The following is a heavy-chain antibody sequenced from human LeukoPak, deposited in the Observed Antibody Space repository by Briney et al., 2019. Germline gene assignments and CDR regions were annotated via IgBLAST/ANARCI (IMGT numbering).Heavy chain of an antibody. Sequence: GESLKISCQGSGYRFTTNWISWVRQMPGKGLEWMGIIYPGDSDTRYSPSFQGQVTISADKSTSTAYLQWSSLKASDTAMYYCVRRLGGGNFDYWGQGTLVTVSS. V-gene: IGHV5-51*01. CDR3: VRRLGGGNFDY. J-gene: IGHJ4*02. CDR1: GYRFTTNW. CDR2: IYPGDSDT. D-gene: IGHD4-23*01.